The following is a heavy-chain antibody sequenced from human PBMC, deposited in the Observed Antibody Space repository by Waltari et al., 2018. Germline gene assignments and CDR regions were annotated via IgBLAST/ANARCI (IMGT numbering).Heavy chain of an antibody. D-gene: IGHD4-17*01. CDR1: GYTFTGYY. Sequence: QVHLVQSGAEVKKPGASVKVSCKASGYTFTGYYIQWVRRAPGQGLGWRGRINPNSGDTNYAQKFQGRVTLTMDTSINTAYMELSSLKSDDTAVYYCARDLGSDYGNRDYWGQGTLVTVPS. CDR2: INPNSGDT. CDR3: ARDLGSDYGNRDY. J-gene: IGHJ4*02. V-gene: IGHV1-2*06.